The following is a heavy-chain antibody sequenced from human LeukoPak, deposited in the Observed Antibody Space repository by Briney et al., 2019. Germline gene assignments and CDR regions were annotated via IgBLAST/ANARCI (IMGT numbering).Heavy chain of an antibody. CDR3: ARGGYDFWSGSHYMDV. D-gene: IGHD3-3*01. Sequence: SETLSLTCSVSGGSISGYYWSWIRQPPEKGLEWIGYIYYSGSTNYNPSLKSRVTMSVDTSKNQFSLKLSSVTAADTAVYYCARGGYDFWSGSHYMDVWGKGTTVTVSS. CDR2: IYYSGST. CDR1: GGSISGYY. J-gene: IGHJ6*03. V-gene: IGHV4-59*12.